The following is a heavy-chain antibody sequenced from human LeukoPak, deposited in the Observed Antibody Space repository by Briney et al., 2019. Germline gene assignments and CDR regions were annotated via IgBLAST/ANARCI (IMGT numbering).Heavy chain of an antibody. Sequence: GGSLRLSCAASGFTFSNYGMHWVRQAPGKGLEWVSYISSSGSTIYYADSVKGRFTISRDNAKNSLYLQMNSLRAEDTAVYYCARARRVSYYDSSGYVDYWGQGTLVTVSS. CDR2: ISSSGSTI. V-gene: IGHV3-48*04. J-gene: IGHJ4*02. D-gene: IGHD3-22*01. CDR1: GFTFSNYG. CDR3: ARARRVSYYDSSGYVDY.